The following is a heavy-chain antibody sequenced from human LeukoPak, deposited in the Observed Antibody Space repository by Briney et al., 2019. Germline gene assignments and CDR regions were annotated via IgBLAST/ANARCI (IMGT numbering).Heavy chain of an antibody. D-gene: IGHD6-19*01. CDR1: GGTFSSYA. CDR2: IIPIFGTA. V-gene: IGHV1-69*13. Sequence: SVKVSCKASGGTFSSYAISWVRQAPGQGLEWMGGIIPIFGTANYAQKFQGRVTITADVSTSTAYMELSSLRSEDTAVYYCARAVAGPYYYYGMDVWGKGTTVTVSS. CDR3: ARAVAGPYYYYGMDV. J-gene: IGHJ6*04.